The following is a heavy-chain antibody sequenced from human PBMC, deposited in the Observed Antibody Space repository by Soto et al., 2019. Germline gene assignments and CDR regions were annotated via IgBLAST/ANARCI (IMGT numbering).Heavy chain of an antibody. CDR2: IYYSGST. CDR1: GGSISSGDYY. D-gene: IGHD3-22*01. J-gene: IGHJ3*02. V-gene: IGHV4-30-4*01. Sequence: SETLSLTCTVSGGSISSGDYYWSWIRQPPGKGLEWIGYIYYSGSTYYNPSLKSRVTISVDTSKNQFSLKLSSVTAADTAVYYFARDAYYYDSSGSHDAFDIWGQGTMVTVSS. CDR3: ARDAYYYDSSGSHDAFDI.